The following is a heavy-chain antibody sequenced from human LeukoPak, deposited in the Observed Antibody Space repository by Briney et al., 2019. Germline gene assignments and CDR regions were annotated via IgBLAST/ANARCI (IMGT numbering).Heavy chain of an antibody. D-gene: IGHD1-1*01. Sequence: PGGSVRLSCAASGSTFSGYWVHWVGQAPGKGLVWVSRIDGEGRSTSYADSVKGRFTISRDNAKNTLFLQMNSLRAEDTAVYFCAREFLPTGIHTDSFDICGQGAFFSASS. CDR3: AREFLPTGIHTDSFDI. CDR2: IDGEGRST. CDR1: GSTFSGYW. V-gene: IGHV3-74*01. J-gene: IGHJ3*02.